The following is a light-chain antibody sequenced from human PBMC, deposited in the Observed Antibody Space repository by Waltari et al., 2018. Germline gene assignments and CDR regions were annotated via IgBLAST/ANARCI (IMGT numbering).Light chain of an antibody. CDR2: KTS. CDR1: DTIIHW. CDR3: QQYHRDST. Sequence: DIQMTQSPSTLSASVGDRVTITCRTSDTIIHWLAWYQQKPGKAPKLRIYKTSTLESGVPSRFSGSGSGTEFTLTISSLQPDDFATYYCQQYHRDSTFGPGTKVEIK. J-gene: IGKJ1*01. V-gene: IGKV1-5*03.